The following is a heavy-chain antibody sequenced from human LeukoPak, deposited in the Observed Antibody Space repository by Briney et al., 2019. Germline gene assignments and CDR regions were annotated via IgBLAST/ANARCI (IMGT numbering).Heavy chain of an antibody. V-gene: IGHV4-34*01. D-gene: IGHD3-9*01. Sequence: PSETLSLTCAVYGGSFSGYYWSWIRQPPGKGLEWIGEINHSGSTNYNPSLKSRVTISVDTSKNQFSLKLSSVTAADTAVYYCARDSYDILTGEDAFDIWGQGRMVTVSS. J-gene: IGHJ3*02. CDR2: INHSGST. CDR3: ARDSYDILTGEDAFDI. CDR1: GGSFSGYY.